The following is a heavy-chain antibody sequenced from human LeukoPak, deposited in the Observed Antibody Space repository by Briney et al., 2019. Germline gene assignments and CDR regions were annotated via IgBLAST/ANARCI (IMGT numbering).Heavy chain of an antibody. V-gene: IGHV1-2*06. Sequence: ASVNVSCKASGYTFTGYYIHWVRQAPGQGLEWMGRINPSSGVTYYVQKFEGRATMTRDTSVSTVYMEVGNLTSDDTAMYFCARRGFDSWGQGTLVTVSS. J-gene: IGHJ4*02. CDR3: ARRGFDS. D-gene: IGHD3-16*01. CDR2: INPSSGVT. CDR1: GYTFTGYY.